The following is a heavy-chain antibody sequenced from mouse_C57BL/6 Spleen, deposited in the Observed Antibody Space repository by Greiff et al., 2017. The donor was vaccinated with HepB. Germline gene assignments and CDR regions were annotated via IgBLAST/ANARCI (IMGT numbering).Heavy chain of an antibody. CDR3: ARTITTVEGAWFAY. V-gene: IGHV1-39*01. J-gene: IGHJ3*01. Sequence: VQLQQSGPELVKPGASVKISCKASGYSFTDYNMNWVKQSNGKSLEWIGVINPNYGYTSYNQKFKGKATLTVDQSSSTAYMQLNSLTSEDSAVYDWARTITTVEGAWFAYWGQGTLVTVSA. D-gene: IGHD1-1*01. CDR2: INPNYGYT. CDR1: GYSFTDYN.